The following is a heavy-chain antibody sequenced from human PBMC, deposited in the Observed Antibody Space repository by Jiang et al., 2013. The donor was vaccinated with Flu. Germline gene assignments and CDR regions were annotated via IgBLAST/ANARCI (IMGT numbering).Heavy chain of an antibody. D-gene: IGHD2-21*01. CDR3: AREGPYYGTSAFDF. J-gene: IGHJ4*02. CDR2: VYYTGDS. V-gene: IGHV4-31*03. CDR1: GGPVNSGSFY. Sequence: GPGLVKPSQTLSLTCTVSGGPVNSGSFYWGWLRQPPGKGPEWIGYVYYTGDSYYNPSLKSRVSISIDTSKNQFSLRLDSVTAADTAVYYCAREGPYYGTSAFDFWGRGAPASVSS.